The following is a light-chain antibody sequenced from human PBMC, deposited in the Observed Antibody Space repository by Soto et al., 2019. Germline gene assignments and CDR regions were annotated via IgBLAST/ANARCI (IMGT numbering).Light chain of an antibody. Sequence: DIQLTQSPSFLSASVGDRVTITCRASQGISSYLAWYQQKPGKAPKLLIYAASTLQSGVPSRFSGSGSGTEFTLTISSLQPEDCATYYRQQILSYPLNLGGGTKVDSK. CDR1: QGISSY. CDR2: AAS. CDR3: QQILSYPLN. J-gene: IGKJ4*01. V-gene: IGKV1-9*01.